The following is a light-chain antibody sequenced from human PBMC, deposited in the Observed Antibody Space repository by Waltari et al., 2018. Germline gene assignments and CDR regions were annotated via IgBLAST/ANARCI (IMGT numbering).Light chain of an antibody. CDR1: SGHITNV. V-gene: IGLV4-69*01. Sequence: QLVLTQSPSASASLGASVKLTCTLSSGHITNVIAWHQQQPGKGPRYLMKVNSDGSHRKGDDIPDRFSGSGSGPERCLTISSLQSEDEADYYCETGGHGTWVFGGGTKLTVL. CDR3: ETGGHGTWV. CDR2: VNSDGSH. J-gene: IGLJ3*02.